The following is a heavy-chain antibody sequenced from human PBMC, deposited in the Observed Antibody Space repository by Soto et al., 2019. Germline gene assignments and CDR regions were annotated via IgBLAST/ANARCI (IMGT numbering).Heavy chain of an antibody. V-gene: IGHV3-23*01. CDR1: GFTFGDRA. CDR3: AKDKMEQWLVGGYFVN. CDR2: IIGGPANRA. J-gene: IGHJ4*02. D-gene: IGHD6-19*01. Sequence: EVQLLESGGGLVQPGGSLRLSCVASGFTFGDRAMGWVRQTPGRGLQWVAAIIGGPANRAYYTESVKGRFTISRDNSKSTLYLQMNSLRAGDTAVYYCAKDKMEQWLVGGYFVNWGLGALVTVSS.